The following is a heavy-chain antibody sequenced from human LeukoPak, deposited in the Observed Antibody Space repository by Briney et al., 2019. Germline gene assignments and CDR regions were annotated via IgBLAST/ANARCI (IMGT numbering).Heavy chain of an antibody. J-gene: IGHJ3*02. V-gene: IGHV1-69*02. CDR3: ARSRFLEWLLPNDAFDI. Sequence: SVRVSCKASGGTFSSYTISWVRQAPGQGLEWMGRIIPILGIANYAQKFQGRVTITADKSTSTAYMELSSLRSEDTAVYHCARSRFLEWLLPNDAFDIWGQGTMVTVSS. CDR2: IIPILGIA. D-gene: IGHD3-3*01. CDR1: GGTFSSYT.